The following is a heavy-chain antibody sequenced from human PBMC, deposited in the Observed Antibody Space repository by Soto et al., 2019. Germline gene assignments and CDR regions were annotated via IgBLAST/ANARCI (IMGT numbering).Heavy chain of an antibody. J-gene: IGHJ5*02. CDR3: AREVMTTANWFDP. CDR1: GGSLSSGGYS. V-gene: IGHV4-30-2*01. CDR2: IYHSGST. D-gene: IGHD3-22*01. Sequence: SETLSLTCAVSGGSLSSGGYSWSWIRQPPGKGLEWIGYIYHSGSTYYNPSLKSRVTISVDRSKNQFSLKLSSVTAADTAVYYCAREVMTTANWFDPWGQGTLVTVSS.